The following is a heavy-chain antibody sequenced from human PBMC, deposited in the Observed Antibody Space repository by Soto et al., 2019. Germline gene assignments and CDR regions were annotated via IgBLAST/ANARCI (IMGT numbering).Heavy chain of an antibody. CDR2: INSDGSST. CDR3: ARGSPLVVAATLIAFDI. D-gene: IGHD2-15*01. CDR1: GFTFSSYW. J-gene: IGHJ3*02. V-gene: IGHV3-74*01. Sequence: GGSLRLSCAASGFTFSSYWMHWVRQAPGKGLVWVSRINSDGSSTSYADSVKGRFTISRDNAKNTLYLQMNSLRVEDTAVYYCARGSPLVVAATLIAFDIWGQGTMDTVSS.